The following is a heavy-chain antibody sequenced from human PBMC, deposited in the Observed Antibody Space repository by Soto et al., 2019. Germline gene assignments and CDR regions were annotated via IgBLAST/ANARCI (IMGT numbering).Heavy chain of an antibody. CDR3: ARVLMVRGVIYYYGMDV. CDR1: GYTFTGYY. D-gene: IGHD3-10*01. V-gene: IGHV1-2*04. J-gene: IGHJ6*02. Sequence: ASVKVSCKASGYTFTGYYMHWVRQAPGQGLEWMGWINPNSGGTNYAQKFQGWVTMTRDTSISTAYMELSRLRSDDTAVYYCARVLMVRGVIYYYGMDVWGQGTKVTVSS. CDR2: INPNSGGT.